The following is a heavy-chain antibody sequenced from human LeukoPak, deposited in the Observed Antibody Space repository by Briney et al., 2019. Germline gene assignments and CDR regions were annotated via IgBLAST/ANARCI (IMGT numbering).Heavy chain of an antibody. CDR2: ISYDESQK. CDR1: GFTLSSFT. Sequence: GGSLRLSCAASGFTLSSFTMHWVRHNPGKGLEWVAVISYDESQKWYADSVKGRFTTSRDISKNTLYLEMDSLRGEDTAVYYCARAYDSSWHNFDYWGQGSLVTVSS. V-gene: IGHV3-30-3*01. D-gene: IGHD6-13*01. CDR3: ARAYDSSWHNFDY. J-gene: IGHJ4*02.